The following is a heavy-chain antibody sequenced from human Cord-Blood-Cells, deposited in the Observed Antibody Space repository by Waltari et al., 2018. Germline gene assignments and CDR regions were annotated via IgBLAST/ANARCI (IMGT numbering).Heavy chain of an antibody. CDR2: INHSGRP. D-gene: IGHD6-13*01. CDR3: ARGGLSSRWYFDY. J-gene: IGHJ4*02. Sequence: QVQLQQWGAGLLKPSETLSLTCAVYGGSFSGYYWSWICQPPGKGLELIGEINHSGRPNYPPSLQSRVPLSVDTSQNQFSLKLSSVTAADTAVYYCARGGLSSRWYFDYWGQGTLVPVSS. CDR1: GGSFSGYY. V-gene: IGHV4-34*01.